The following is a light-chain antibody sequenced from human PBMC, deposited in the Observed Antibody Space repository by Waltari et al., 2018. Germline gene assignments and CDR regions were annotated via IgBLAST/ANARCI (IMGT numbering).Light chain of an antibody. Sequence: DIQLTQSPSTLPASVGDRVTITCRASQSVSNWLAWYQQKPGKAPKLLIYWASILESGVPSRFSGSGSGTEFTLTISSLQPEDFATYFCQHYNSYPLTFGGGTKVDI. CDR1: QSVSNW. V-gene: IGKV1-5*03. CDR3: QHYNSYPLT. J-gene: IGKJ4*01. CDR2: WAS.